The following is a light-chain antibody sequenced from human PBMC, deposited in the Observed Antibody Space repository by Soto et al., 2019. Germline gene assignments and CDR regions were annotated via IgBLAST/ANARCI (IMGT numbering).Light chain of an antibody. CDR1: QRISSW. CDR2: DAS. Sequence: GDRVTITCRASQRISSWLAWYQQKPGKAPKLLIYDASSLESGVPSRFSGSGSGTEFTLTISSLQPDDFATYYCQQYNSYSPTFGGGTKVEIK. V-gene: IGKV1-5*01. J-gene: IGKJ4*01. CDR3: QQYNSYSPT.